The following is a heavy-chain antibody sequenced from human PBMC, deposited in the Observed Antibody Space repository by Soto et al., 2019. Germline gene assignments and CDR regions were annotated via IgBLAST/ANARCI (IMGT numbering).Heavy chain of an antibody. CDR2: IYPSDCDT. CDR3: ARPANTVADHFDL. D-gene: IGHD4-17*01. V-gene: IGHV5-51*01. Sequence: VGSLKISCQVSGYTFTIYWIGWVRQMPGKGLEWMGIIYPSDCDTRYSPSFQGQVTISADQSINTAYLQWDSLKASDTAIYYCARPANTVADHFDLWGQGTPVTVSS. CDR1: GYTFTIYW. J-gene: IGHJ4*02.